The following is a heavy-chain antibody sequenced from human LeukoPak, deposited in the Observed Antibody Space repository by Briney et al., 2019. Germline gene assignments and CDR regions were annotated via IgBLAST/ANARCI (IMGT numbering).Heavy chain of an antibody. CDR2: IYTSGST. Sequence: SETLSPTCTVSGGSISSYYWSWIRQPAGKGLEWIGRIYTSGSTNYNPSLKSRVTMSVDTSKNQFSLKLSSVTAADTAVYYCARGGYDYVWGSYVVGIPRPGYFDYWGQGTLVTVSS. V-gene: IGHV4-4*07. CDR3: ARGGYDYVWGSYVVGIPRPGYFDY. CDR1: GGSISSYY. J-gene: IGHJ4*02. D-gene: IGHD3-16*01.